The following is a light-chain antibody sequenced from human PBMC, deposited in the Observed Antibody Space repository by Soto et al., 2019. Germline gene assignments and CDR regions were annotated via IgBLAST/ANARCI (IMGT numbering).Light chain of an antibody. Sequence: QSVLTQPASVSGSPGQSITISCTGTSSDVGGYNFVSWYQQHPGKAPKLMIYEVSNRPSGVSNRFSGSMSGNTASLTISGLQAEDEADYYCQSYDPTLRTSLFGGGTKLTVL. CDR3: QSYDPTLRTSL. CDR1: SSDVGGYNF. CDR2: EVS. V-gene: IGLV2-14*01. J-gene: IGLJ2*01.